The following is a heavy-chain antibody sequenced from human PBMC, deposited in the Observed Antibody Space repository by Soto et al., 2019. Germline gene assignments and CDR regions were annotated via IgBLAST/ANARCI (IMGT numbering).Heavy chain of an antibody. CDR1: GYTFTSYG. CDR2: ISAYNGNT. J-gene: IGHJ6*03. D-gene: IGHD3-9*01. CDR3: ARDIQPDILTWGYYYYMDV. Sequence: ASVKVSCKASGYTFTSYGISWVRQAPGQGLEWMGWISAYNGNTNYAQKLQGRVTMTTDTSTSTAYMELRSLRSDDTAVYYCARDIQPDILTWGYYYYMDVWGKGTTVTVSS. V-gene: IGHV1-18*01.